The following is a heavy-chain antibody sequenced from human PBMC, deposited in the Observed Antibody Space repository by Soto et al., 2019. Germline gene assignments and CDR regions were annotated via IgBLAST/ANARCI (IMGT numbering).Heavy chain of an antibody. Sequence: EVQLVDSGGGLVQPGGSLKLSCAASGFTFSPAAMHWVRQASGKGLEWVGVIRNKVNNYATAYAASVKGRFTVSRDDSKNTAYLQMNSLKTEDTAIYYCTRQGGALDFDYWGQGTLVTVSS. CDR2: IRNKVNNYAT. J-gene: IGHJ4*02. CDR1: GFTFSPAA. CDR3: TRQGGALDFDY. D-gene: IGHD1-26*01. V-gene: IGHV3-73*01.